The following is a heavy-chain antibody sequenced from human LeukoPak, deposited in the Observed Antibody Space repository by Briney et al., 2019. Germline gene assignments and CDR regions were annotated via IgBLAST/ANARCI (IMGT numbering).Heavy chain of an antibody. CDR1: GYTLIGYY. CDR3: ARDSGGYNGNDLFAFDI. J-gene: IGHJ3*02. V-gene: IGHV1-2*02. CDR2: INPNSGGT. Sequence: ASVKVSCKASGYTLIGYYMHWVRQAPGQGLEWMGWINPNSGGTSYAQNFQGRVSMTRDTSISTVYMELSRLRSDDTAVYYCARDSGGYNGNDLFAFDIWGQGIMVTVPS. D-gene: IGHD1-20*01.